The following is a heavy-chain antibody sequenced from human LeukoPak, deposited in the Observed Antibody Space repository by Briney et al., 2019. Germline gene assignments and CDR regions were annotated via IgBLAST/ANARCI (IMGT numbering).Heavy chain of an antibody. CDR3: ARGPRRTSTANYYYCYMDV. CDR1: GGTFSSYA. Sequence: GASVKVSCKASGGTFSSYAISWVRQAPGQGLEWMGGIIPIFGTANYAQKFQGRVTITTDESTSTAYMELSSLRSEDTAVYYCARGPRRTSTANYYYCYMDVWGKGTTVTVSS. J-gene: IGHJ6*03. V-gene: IGHV1-69*05. CDR2: IIPIFGTA. D-gene: IGHD4-17*01.